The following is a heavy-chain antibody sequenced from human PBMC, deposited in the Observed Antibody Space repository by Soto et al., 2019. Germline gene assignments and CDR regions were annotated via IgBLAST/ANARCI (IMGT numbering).Heavy chain of an antibody. D-gene: IGHD3-22*01. Sequence: PGGSLRLSCAASGFTVSSNYMSWVRQAPGKGLEWVSVIYSGGSTYYADSVKGRFTISRDNSKNTLYLKMNSLRAEDTAVYYCARDSARYYDSSGLPDCWGQGSLVTVSS. V-gene: IGHV3-53*01. J-gene: IGHJ4*02. CDR1: GFTVSSNY. CDR2: IYSGGST. CDR3: ARDSARYYDSSGLPDC.